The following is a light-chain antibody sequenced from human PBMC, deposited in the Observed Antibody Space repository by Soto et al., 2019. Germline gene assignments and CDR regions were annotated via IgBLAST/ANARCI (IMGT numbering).Light chain of an antibody. V-gene: IGLV1-40*01. CDR3: QSYDTSLSGPVV. Sequence: QSVLTQPPSVSGAPGQRVTMSCTGSSSNIGAGCDVHWYQHLPGTAPKLLIYGNTKRPSGVPDRFSGSKSGTSASLAITGLQAEDEADYYCQSYDTSLSGPVVFGGGTKVTVL. J-gene: IGLJ2*01. CDR1: SSNIGAGCD. CDR2: GNT.